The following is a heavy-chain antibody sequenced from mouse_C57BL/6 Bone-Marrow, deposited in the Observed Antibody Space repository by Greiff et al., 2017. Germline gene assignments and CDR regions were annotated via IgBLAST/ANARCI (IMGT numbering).Heavy chain of an antibody. V-gene: IGHV5-12*01. CDR2: ISNGGGST. CDR1: GFTFSDYY. Sequence: EVQLVESGGGLVQPGGSLKLSCAASGFTFSDYYMYWVRQTPEKRLEWVAYISNGGGSTYYPDTVKGRFTISRDNAKNTLYLQMSRLKSEDTAMYYCARLNYYAMDYWGQGTSVTVSS. J-gene: IGHJ4*01. CDR3: ARLNYYAMDY.